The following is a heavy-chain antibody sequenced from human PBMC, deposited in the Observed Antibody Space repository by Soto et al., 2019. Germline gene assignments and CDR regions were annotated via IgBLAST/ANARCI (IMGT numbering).Heavy chain of an antibody. J-gene: IGHJ6*02. CDR1: GGSFSGYY. V-gene: IGHV4-34*01. Sequence: QSQTLSLTCAVYGGSFSGYYWSWIRQPPGKGLEWIGEINHSGSTNYNPSLKSRVTISVDTSKNQFSLKLSSVTAADTAVYYCARGNVYPRGYYYYGMDVWGQGTTVTVSS. D-gene: IGHD3-22*01. CDR2: INHSGST. CDR3: ARGNVYPRGYYYYGMDV.